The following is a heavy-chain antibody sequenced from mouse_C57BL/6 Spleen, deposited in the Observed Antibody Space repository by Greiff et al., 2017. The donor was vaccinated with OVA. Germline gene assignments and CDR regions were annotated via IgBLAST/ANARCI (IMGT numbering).Heavy chain of an antibody. CDR1: GFTFTDYY. CDR2: IRNKANGYTT. CDR3: ASYSGLYYFDY. Sequence: EVMLVESGGGLVQPGGSLSLSCAASGFTFTDYYMSWVRQPPGKALEWLGFIRNKANGYTTEYSASVKGRFTISRENHQSILYLKMNDRRAEDSASYYCASYSGLYYFDYWGQGTTLTVSA. V-gene: IGHV7-3*01. J-gene: IGHJ2*01.